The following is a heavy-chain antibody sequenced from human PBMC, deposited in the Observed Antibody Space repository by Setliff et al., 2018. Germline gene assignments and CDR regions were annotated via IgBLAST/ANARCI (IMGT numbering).Heavy chain of an antibody. Sequence: SVKVSCKASGGMSGTYSISWVRQAPGQGLEWMGAIIPIFGTPNYAQKFQDRVTITAGVSTSTAYMDLRGLRSDDTAVYYCAISTLSICSGGSCPNAFDVWGQGTMVTVSS. CDR2: IIPIFGTP. CDR1: GGMSGTYS. V-gene: IGHV1-69*13. CDR3: AISTLSICSGGSCPNAFDV. J-gene: IGHJ3*01. D-gene: IGHD2-15*01.